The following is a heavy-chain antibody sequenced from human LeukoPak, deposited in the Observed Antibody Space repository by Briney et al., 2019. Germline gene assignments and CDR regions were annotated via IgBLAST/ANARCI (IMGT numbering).Heavy chain of an antibody. CDR1: GGSISSGGYS. V-gene: IGHV4-30-2*01. CDR3: ARASYDSSGYYFPAYWYFDY. J-gene: IGHJ4*01. Sequence: SETLSLTCAVSGGSISSGGYSWSWIRQPPGKGLEWIGYIYHSGSTYYNPSLKSRVTISVDRSKNQFSLKLSSVTAADTAVYYCARASYDSSGYYFPAYWYFDYWAKEPWSPSPQ. CDR2: IYHSGST. D-gene: IGHD3-22*01.